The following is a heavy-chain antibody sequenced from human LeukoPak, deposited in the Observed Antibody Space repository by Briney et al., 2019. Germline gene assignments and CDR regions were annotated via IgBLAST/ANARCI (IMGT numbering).Heavy chain of an antibody. J-gene: IGHJ6*03. Sequence: GGSLRLSCAASRFTFSDYYMSWIRQAPGKGLEWVSYISSSGSTIYYADSVKGRFTISRDNAKNSLYLQMNSLRAEDTAVYYCARDQQDCSGGSCYSGLGYYYYYYMDVWDKGTTVTVSS. V-gene: IGHV3-11*01. D-gene: IGHD2-15*01. CDR1: RFTFSDYY. CDR3: ARDQQDCSGGSCYSGLGYYYYYYMDV. CDR2: ISSSGSTI.